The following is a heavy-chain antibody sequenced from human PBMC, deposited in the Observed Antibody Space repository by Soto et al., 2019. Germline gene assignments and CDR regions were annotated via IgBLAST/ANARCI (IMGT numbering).Heavy chain of an antibody. V-gene: IGHV3-11*06. CDR3: AGKQWEPSGRYYFDY. J-gene: IGHJ4*02. D-gene: IGHD1-26*01. CDR1: GFTFSDYY. Sequence: QVQLVESGGGLVNPGGSLRLSCAASGFTFSDYYMSWIRQAPGKGLEWVSYISSSGTYTNYADSVKGRFTVSRDNAQNSLYLQMNSLTAEDTAVYYCAGKQWEPSGRYYFDYWGQGTLVTVSS. CDR2: ISSSGTYT.